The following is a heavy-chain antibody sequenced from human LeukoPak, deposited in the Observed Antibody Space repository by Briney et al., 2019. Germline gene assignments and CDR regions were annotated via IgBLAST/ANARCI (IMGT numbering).Heavy chain of an antibody. CDR2: IRYDGSNK. J-gene: IGHJ4*02. V-gene: IGHV3-30*02. CDR1: GFTFSSYG. D-gene: IGHD6-13*01. CDR3: AKDGIASTGPYHFDY. Sequence: PGGSLRLSCAASGFTFSSYGMHWVRQAPGKGLEWVAFIRYDGSNKYYADSVKGRFTISRDNSKNTLYLQMNSLRAEDTAVYYCAKDGIASTGPYHFDYWGQGTLVTVSS.